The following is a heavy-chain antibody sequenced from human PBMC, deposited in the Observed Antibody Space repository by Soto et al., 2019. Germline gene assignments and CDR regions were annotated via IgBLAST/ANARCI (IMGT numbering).Heavy chain of an antibody. D-gene: IGHD4-17*01. CDR2: IYYSGST. V-gene: IGHV4-31*03. J-gene: IGHJ4*02. CDR3: ARSPYGDPHLDY. Sequence: TLSLTCTFSGGYLIGGCYYRGWVRQHPGKGLEWIGYIYYSGSTYYNPSLKSRVTISVDTSKNQFSLKLSSVTAADTAVYYCARSPYGDPHLDYWGQGTLVTVSS. CDR1: GGYLIGGCYY.